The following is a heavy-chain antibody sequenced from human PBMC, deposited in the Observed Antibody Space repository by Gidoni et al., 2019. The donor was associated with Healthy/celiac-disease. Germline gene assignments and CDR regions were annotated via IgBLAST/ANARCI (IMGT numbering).Heavy chain of an antibody. J-gene: IGHJ6*02. CDR2: IYYSGST. CDR1: VGSICSGDYY. D-gene: IGHD6-6*01. Sequence: QVQLQESGPGLVKPSQTLSPPCTVSVGSICSGDYYWSWTRQPPGKGLEWIGYIYYSGSTYYNPSLKSRVTISVDTSKNQFSLKLSSVTAADTAVYYCARIAARPPVDGMDVWGQGTTVTVSS. V-gene: IGHV4-30-4*01. CDR3: ARIAARPPVDGMDV.